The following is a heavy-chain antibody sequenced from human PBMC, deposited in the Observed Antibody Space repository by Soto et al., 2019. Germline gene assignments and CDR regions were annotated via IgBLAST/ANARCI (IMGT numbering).Heavy chain of an antibody. V-gene: IGHV3-48*03. Sequence: GGSLRLSCAASGFTFSSYEMNWVRQAPGKGLEWVSYISSSGSTIYYADSVKGRFTISRDNAKNSLYLQMNSLRAEDTAVYYCAREDIVVVVAATHWYFDLWGRGTLVTSPQ. CDR3: AREDIVVVVAATHWYFDL. CDR1: GFTFSSYE. J-gene: IGHJ2*01. D-gene: IGHD2-15*01. CDR2: ISSSGSTI.